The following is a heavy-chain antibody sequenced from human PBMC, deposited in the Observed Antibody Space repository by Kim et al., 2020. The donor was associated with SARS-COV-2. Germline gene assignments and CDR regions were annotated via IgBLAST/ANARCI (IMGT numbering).Heavy chain of an antibody. CDR1: GGPFRSSSNY. V-gene: IGHV4-39*01. J-gene: IGHJ4*02. CDR3: ARQRPPFYDYVWGSYRYPFDY. D-gene: IGHD3-16*02. CDR2: IYISGST. Sequence: SETLSLTCTVSGGPFRSSSNYWGGIAHPPGRGWEWIGGIYISGSTYSNPSPKSRVTISVDTSKNQFSLKLSSVTAADTAVYYCARQRPPFYDYVWGSYRYPFDYWGQGTLVTVSS.